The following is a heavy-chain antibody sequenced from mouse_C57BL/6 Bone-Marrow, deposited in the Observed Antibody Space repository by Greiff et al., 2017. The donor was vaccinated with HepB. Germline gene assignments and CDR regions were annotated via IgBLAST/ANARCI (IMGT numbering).Heavy chain of an antibody. D-gene: IGHD1-1*02. CDR2: IRSKSNNYAT. J-gene: IGHJ2*01. CDR3: VRHGYGLDY. CDR1: GFSFNTYA. V-gene: IGHV10-1*01. Sequence: EVKLVESGGGLVQPKGSLKLSCAASGFSFNTYAMNWVRQAPGKGLEWVARIRSKSNNYATYYADSVKDRFTISRDDSESMLYLQMNNLKTEDTARYYCVRHGYGLDYWGQGTTLTVSS.